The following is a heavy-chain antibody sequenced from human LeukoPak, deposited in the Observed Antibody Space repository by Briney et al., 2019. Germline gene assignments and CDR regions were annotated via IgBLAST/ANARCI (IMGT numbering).Heavy chain of an antibody. V-gene: IGHV3-30*02. CDR3: AKDQRITIFGVVTYDAFDI. Sequence: GGSLRLSCAASGFTFSSYGVHWVRQAPGKGLEWVAFIRYDGSNKYYADSVKGRFTISRDNSKNTLYLQMNSLRAEDTAVYYCAKDQRITIFGVVTYDAFDIWGQGTMVTVSS. CDR1: GFTFSSYG. CDR2: IRYDGSNK. J-gene: IGHJ3*02. D-gene: IGHD3-3*01.